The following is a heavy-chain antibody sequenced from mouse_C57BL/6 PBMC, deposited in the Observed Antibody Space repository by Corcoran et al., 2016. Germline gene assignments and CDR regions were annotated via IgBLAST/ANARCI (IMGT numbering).Heavy chain of an antibody. D-gene: IGHD1-1*01. V-gene: IGHV9-3*01. CDR3: ARRINYYGSSYDAMDY. CDR2: INTYSGVP. Sequence: QIQLVQSGPELKKPGETVKISCKASGYTFTTYGMSWVKQAPGKGLKWMGWINTYSGVPTYADDFKGRFAFSLETSASTDYLQINNLKNEDTATYFCARRINYYGSSYDAMDYWGQGTSVTVAS. CDR1: GYTFTTYG. J-gene: IGHJ4*01.